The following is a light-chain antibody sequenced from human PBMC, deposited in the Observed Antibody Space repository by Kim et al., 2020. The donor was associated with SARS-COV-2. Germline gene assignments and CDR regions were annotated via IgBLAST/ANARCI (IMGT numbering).Light chain of an antibody. CDR2: KAS. J-gene: IGKJ1*01. CDR3: QLYNSYSPT. CDR1: QSISSW. V-gene: IGKV1-5*03. Sequence: EIQMTQSPSTLSASVGDRVTITCRASQSISSWLAWYQQKPGKAPKLLIYKASILVSGVPSRFSVSGSGTEFTLTISSLQPDDFATYFCQLYNSYSPTFGQRTTVDI.